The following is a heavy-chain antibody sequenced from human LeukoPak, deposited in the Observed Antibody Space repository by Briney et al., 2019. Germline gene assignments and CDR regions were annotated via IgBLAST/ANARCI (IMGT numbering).Heavy chain of an antibody. CDR3: VRQISSY. D-gene: IGHD2/OR15-2a*01. V-gene: IGHV1-2*02. CDR1: GYTFTDYY. Sequence: ASVTVSCTASGYTFTDYYIHWVRQAPGQRLEWMGWINSNSGGTNYAQKFQGQVTMTRDTSISTAYIELSRLTSDDTAVYYCVRQISSYWGQGTLVTVSS. CDR2: INSNSGGT. J-gene: IGHJ4*02.